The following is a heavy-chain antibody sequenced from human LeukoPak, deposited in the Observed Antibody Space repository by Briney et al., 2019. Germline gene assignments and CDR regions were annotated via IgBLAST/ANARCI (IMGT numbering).Heavy chain of an antibody. V-gene: IGHV1-46*01. D-gene: IGHD6-13*01. CDR3: ARDITRRSSIAAAGTLAY. CDR2: INPSGGST. CDR1: GYTFTSYY. Sequence: ASVKVSCKASGYTFTSYYMHCVRQAPGQGLEWMGIINPSGGSTSYAQKFQGRVTMTRDTSTSTVYMELSSLRSEDTAVYYCARDITRRSSIAAAGTLAYWGQGTLVTVSS. J-gene: IGHJ4*02.